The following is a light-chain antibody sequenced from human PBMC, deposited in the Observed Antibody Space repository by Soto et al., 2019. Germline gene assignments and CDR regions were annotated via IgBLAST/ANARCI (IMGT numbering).Light chain of an antibody. Sequence: DIQMTQSPSTLSASVGDRVTITCRASQSISSWLAWYQQKPGKAPKLLIYDAYSLESGVTSRFSGSGSGTEFTLTTSSLQPDDFATYYCQQYNSYSWKLGQRTKVEIK. CDR1: QSISSW. V-gene: IGKV1-5*01. CDR3: QQYNSYSWK. CDR2: DAY. J-gene: IGKJ1*01.